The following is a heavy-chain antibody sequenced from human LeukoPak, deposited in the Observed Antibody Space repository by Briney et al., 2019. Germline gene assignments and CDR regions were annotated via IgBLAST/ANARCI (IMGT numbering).Heavy chain of an antibody. D-gene: IGHD6-13*01. J-gene: IGHJ4*02. CDR3: AKLGYNSWDFDY. CDR2: INQDVSQI. V-gene: IGHV3-7*01. Sequence: GGSLRLSCAASGFTFRSYWMSWVRQAPGKGLEWVATINQDVSQIKYVDSVKGRFTTSRDNAKNSLYLQMNSLRAEDTAVYYCAKLGYNSWDFDYWGQGTVVTVSS. CDR1: GFTFRSYW.